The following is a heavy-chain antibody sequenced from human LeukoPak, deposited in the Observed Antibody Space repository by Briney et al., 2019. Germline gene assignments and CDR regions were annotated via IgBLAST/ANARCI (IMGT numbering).Heavy chain of an antibody. V-gene: IGHV1-18*01. D-gene: IGHD1-26*01. J-gene: IGHJ4*02. Sequence: ASVKVSCKASGYSFTSYGISWVREAPGRGLEWVGYISAYDGETRYAQKFQGRVTLTTDTSTGTVYMEMRRLRSDDTAVYYCARGGKNYFDFWCQGTLVTVSS. CDR1: GYSFTSYG. CDR3: ARGGKNYFDF. CDR2: ISAYDGET.